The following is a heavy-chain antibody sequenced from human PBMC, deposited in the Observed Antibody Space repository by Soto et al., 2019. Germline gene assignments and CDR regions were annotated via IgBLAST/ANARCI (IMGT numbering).Heavy chain of an antibody. V-gene: IGHV4-31*03. Sequence: QVQLQESGPGLVKPSQTLSLTCTVSGGSISSGHNYWSWIRQHPGKGLEWIGYIFDTDTNYYNPSXKSRVTISGDTANNQFSLKLTSVTAADTAVYYCASGSGHEIWGQGTMVTVSS. CDR3: ASGSGHEI. CDR1: GGSISSGHNY. CDR2: IFDTDTN. J-gene: IGHJ3*02. D-gene: IGHD3-10*01.